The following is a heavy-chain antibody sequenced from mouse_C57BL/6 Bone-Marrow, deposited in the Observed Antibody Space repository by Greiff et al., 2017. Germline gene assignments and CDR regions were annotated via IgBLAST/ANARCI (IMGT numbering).Heavy chain of an antibody. J-gene: IGHJ3*01. D-gene: IGHD1-1*02. CDR2: IYPSDSET. CDR3: ARSPYDGLFAY. CDR1: GYTFTSYW. V-gene: IGHV1-61*01. Sequence: QVQLKQPGAELVRPGSSVKLSCKASGYTFTSYWMDWVKQRPGQGLEWIGNIYPSDSETHYNQKFKDKATLTVEKSSSTAYMPLSSLTSEDSAVYSFARSPYDGLFAYWGQGTLVTVSA.